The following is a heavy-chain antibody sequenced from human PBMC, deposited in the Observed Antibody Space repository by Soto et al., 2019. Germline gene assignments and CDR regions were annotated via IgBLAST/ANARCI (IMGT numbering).Heavy chain of an antibody. Sequence: GGSLRLSCAASGFTFSNAWINWVRQTPGKGLEWVGRVKSKTDGGTTDFAAPVKGRFAISRDDSKNMVYLEMNSLKTEDTAIYYCTTDSDITSIIVRFYYWGHGTLVTVSS. D-gene: IGHD3-22*01. V-gene: IGHV3-15*07. CDR3: TTDSDITSIIVRFYY. J-gene: IGHJ4*01. CDR1: GFTFSNAW. CDR2: VKSKTDGGTT.